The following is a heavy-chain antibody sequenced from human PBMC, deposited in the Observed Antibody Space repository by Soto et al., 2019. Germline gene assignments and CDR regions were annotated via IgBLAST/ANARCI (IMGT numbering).Heavy chain of an antibody. CDR1: GFTFSGSA. CDR2: IRSKANSYAT. Sequence: GGSLRLSCAASGFTFSGSAMHWVRQASGKGLEWVGRIRSKANSYATAYAASVKGRFTISGDDSKNTAYLQMNSLKTEDTAVYYCTRQLHYDFWSGYYWFDPWGQGTLVTVSS. D-gene: IGHD3-3*01. CDR3: TRQLHYDFWSGYYWFDP. V-gene: IGHV3-73*01. J-gene: IGHJ5*02.